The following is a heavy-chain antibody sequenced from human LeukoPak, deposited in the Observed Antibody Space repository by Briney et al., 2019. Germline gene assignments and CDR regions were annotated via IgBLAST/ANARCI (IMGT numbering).Heavy chain of an antibody. J-gene: IGHJ4*02. CDR2: IYSGGST. D-gene: IGHD3-10*01. CDR3: AKDLEYYYGSGSYFDY. Sequence: PGGSLRLSCAASGFTVSSNYMSWVRQAPGKGLEWVSVIYSGGSTYYADSVKGRFTISRDNSKNTLYLQMSSLRAEDTAVYYCAKDLEYYYGSGSYFDYWGQGTLVTVSS. V-gene: IGHV3-53*01. CDR1: GFTVSSNY.